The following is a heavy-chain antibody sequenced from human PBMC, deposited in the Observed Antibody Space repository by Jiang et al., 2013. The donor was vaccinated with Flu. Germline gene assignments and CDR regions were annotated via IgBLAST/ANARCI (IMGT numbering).Heavy chain of an antibody. CDR1: GGSISNSGYY. CDR3: AREPADTAMVTLYYFDY. D-gene: IGHD5-18*01. Sequence: GLVKPSQTLSLICTVSGGSISNSGYYWSWIRQRPGKGLEWIGYVSYSGDTYYNPSLKSRVTISVDTSKNQFSLKLSSVTAADTAVYYCAREPADTAMVTLYYFDYWGQGTLVTVSS. CDR2: VSYSGDT. J-gene: IGHJ4*02. V-gene: IGHV4-31*03.